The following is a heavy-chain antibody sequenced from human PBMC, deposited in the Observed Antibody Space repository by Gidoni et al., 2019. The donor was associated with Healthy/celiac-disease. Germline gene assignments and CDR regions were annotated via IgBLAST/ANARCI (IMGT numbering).Heavy chain of an antibody. CDR1: GFPFSSYS. D-gene: IGHD6-19*01. CDR3: ARDRDSSGWSGYAFDI. CDR2: ISSSSSYI. J-gene: IGHJ3*02. V-gene: IGHV3-21*01. Sequence: EVQLVESGGGLVKPGGSLRLSCAASGFPFSSYSMNWVRKAPGKGLDGVSSISSSSSYIYYADSVKGRFTISRDNAKNSLYLQMNSLRAEDTAVYYCARDRDSSGWSGYAFDIWGQGTMVTVSS.